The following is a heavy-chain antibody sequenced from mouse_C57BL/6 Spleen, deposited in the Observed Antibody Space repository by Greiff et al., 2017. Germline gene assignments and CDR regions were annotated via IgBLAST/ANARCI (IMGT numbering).Heavy chain of an antibody. Sequence: QVQLQQSGAELVRPGASVTLSCKASGYTFTDYEMHWVKQTPVHGLEWIGAIDPETGGTAYNQKFKCKAILTADKSSSTAYMELRSLTSEDSAVYYCTPNYHYFDYWGQGTTLTVSS. CDR1: GYTFTDYE. V-gene: IGHV1-15*01. D-gene: IGHD2-1*01. CDR3: TPNYHYFDY. J-gene: IGHJ2*01. CDR2: IDPETGGT.